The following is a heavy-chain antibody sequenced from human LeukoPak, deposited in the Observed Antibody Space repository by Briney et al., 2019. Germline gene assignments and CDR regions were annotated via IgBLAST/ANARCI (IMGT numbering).Heavy chain of an antibody. J-gene: IGHJ4*02. Sequence: SETLSLTCSVSSYSINSNYYWGWIRQSPGKGLEWIGFIFYSGTTNYNPSLKSRVTISVDTSKNQFSLKLSSVTAADTAVYYCARGGWNKFDYWGQGTLVTVSS. V-gene: IGHV4-38-2*02. CDR1: SYSINSNYY. CDR3: ARGGWNKFDY. CDR2: IFYSGTT. D-gene: IGHD3-22*01.